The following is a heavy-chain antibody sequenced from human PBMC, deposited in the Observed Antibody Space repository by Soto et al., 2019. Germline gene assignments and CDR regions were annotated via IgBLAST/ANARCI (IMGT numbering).Heavy chain of an antibody. Sequence: ASVKVSCKASGYTFTSYGISWVRQAPGQGLEWMGWISAYNGNTNYAQKLQGRVTMTTDTSTSTAYMELRSLRSDDTAVYYCARGTVVVPAASTYYYYGMDVWGQGTTVTAP. CDR2: ISAYNGNT. V-gene: IGHV1-18*01. CDR3: ARGTVVVPAASTYYYYGMDV. D-gene: IGHD2-2*01. J-gene: IGHJ6*02. CDR1: GYTFTSYG.